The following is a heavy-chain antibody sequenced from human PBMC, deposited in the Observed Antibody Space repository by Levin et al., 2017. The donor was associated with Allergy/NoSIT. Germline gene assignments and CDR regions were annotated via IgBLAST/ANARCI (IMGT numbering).Heavy chain of an antibody. D-gene: IGHD1-26*01. J-gene: IGHJ4*02. CDR2: IIPILGIA. Sequence: KISCKASGGTFSSYTISWVRQAPGQGLEWMGRIIPILGIANYAQKFQGRVTITADKSTSTAYMELSSLRSEDTAVYYCNSGSYYSRIDYWGQGTLVTVSS. CDR3: NSGSYYSRIDY. V-gene: IGHV1-69*02. CDR1: GGTFSSYT.